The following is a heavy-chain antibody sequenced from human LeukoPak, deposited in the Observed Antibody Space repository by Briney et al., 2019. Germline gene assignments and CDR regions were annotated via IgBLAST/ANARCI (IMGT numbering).Heavy chain of an antibody. D-gene: IGHD5-12*01. J-gene: IGHJ1*01. CDR1: GYSFTSYW. Sequence: GESLQISCQGSGYSFTSYWIGWVRQMPGKGLEWMGIVYPGDSDTRYSPSFQGQVTISADKSISTAYLQWSSLKASDTAMYYCGGGYEGQYFQHWGQGTLVTVSS. CDR2: VYPGDSDT. CDR3: GGGYEGQYFQH. V-gene: IGHV5-51*01.